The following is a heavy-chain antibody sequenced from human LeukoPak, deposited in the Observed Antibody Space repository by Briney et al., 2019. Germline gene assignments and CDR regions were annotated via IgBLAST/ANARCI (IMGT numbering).Heavy chain of an antibody. CDR1: GFTVSSNY. D-gene: IGHD2-15*01. Sequence: GGSLRLSCAASGFTVSSNYMSWVRQAPGKGLEWVLVIYSGGSTYYADSVKGRFTISRDNSKNTLYLQMNSLRAEDTAVYYCARGSGYCSGGSCYFPPYYYYYMDVWGKGTTVTVSS. CDR3: ARGSGYCSGGSCYFPPYYYYYMDV. CDR2: IYSGGST. V-gene: IGHV3-66*02. J-gene: IGHJ6*03.